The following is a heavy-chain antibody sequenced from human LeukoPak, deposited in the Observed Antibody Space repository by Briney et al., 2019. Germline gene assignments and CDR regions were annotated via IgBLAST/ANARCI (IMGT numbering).Heavy chain of an antibody. CDR1: GGSISSYY. J-gene: IGHJ3*02. Sequence: SETLSLTCSVSGGSISSYYWSWIRQLPGKGLEWIGYIYYTGSTNYSPSLKSRLTMSMDTSKNQFSLKLSSVTAADTAVYYCAREYYGSSAYSSRAFDIWGQGTMVTVSS. CDR3: AREYYGSSAYSSRAFDI. CDR2: IYYTGST. D-gene: IGHD3-22*01. V-gene: IGHV4-59*01.